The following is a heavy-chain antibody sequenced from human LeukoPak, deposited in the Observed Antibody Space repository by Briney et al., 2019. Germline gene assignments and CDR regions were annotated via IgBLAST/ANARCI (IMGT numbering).Heavy chain of an antibody. CDR1: GFTFSSYW. J-gene: IGHJ4*02. CDR3: SGSYYGGYFDY. Sequence: GGSLRLSCAASGFTFSSYWMHWVRQAPGKGLVWVSRINSDGSSTSYADSVKGRFTISRDNAKNTLYLQMNSLRAEDTAVYYCSGSYYGGYFDYWGQGTLVTVSS. V-gene: IGHV3-74*01. CDR2: INSDGSST. D-gene: IGHD1-26*01.